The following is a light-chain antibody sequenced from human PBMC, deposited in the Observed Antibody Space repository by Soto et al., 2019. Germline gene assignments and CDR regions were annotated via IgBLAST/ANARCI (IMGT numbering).Light chain of an antibody. Sequence: ETVMTQSPATLSVSPGERATLSCRASQSVASKLAWYQQKPGQAPRLLIYGASTRATGIPARFSGSGSGTEFTLSIRSLQSEDSAVYYCQQYTNWPPITFGQGTRLEI. CDR2: GAS. CDR3: QQYTNWPPIT. CDR1: QSVASK. J-gene: IGKJ5*01. V-gene: IGKV3D-15*01.